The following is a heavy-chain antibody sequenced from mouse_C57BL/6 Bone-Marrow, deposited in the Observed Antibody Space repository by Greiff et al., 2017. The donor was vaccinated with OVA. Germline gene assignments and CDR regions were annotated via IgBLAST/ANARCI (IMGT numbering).Heavy chain of an antibody. CDR3: SRRSGDFDV. Sequence: VQLQQPGAELVRPGSSVKLSCKASGYTFTSYWMHWVKQRPIKGLEWIGNIDPSDSDTHYTQKFKDKATLPVEKSSSTAYMQLSSLTSEDSAVEYCSRRSGDFDVWGTGTTVTVSA. J-gene: IGHJ1*03. CDR2: IDPSDSDT. CDR1: GYTFTSYW. V-gene: IGHV1-52*01.